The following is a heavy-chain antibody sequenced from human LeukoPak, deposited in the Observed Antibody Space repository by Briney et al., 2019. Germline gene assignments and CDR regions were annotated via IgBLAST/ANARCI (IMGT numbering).Heavy chain of an antibody. CDR1: DGSISSSGYY. D-gene: IGHD1-26*01. CDR3: AREVGASYDY. CDR2: IYNNGAT. Sequence: SETLSLTCTVSDGSISSSGYYWGWIRQPPGKGLEWIGSIYNNGATFYNPSLKSRVTISLDTSKNQFSLKLGSVTAADTAVYYCAREVGASYDYWGQGTLVTVSS. J-gene: IGHJ4*02. V-gene: IGHV4-39*07.